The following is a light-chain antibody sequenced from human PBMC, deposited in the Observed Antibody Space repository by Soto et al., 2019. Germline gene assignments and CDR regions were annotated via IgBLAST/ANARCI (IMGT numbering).Light chain of an antibody. CDR3: HFFYATNQV. J-gene: IGLJ2*01. V-gene: IGLV6-57*01. Sequence: NFMLTQPHSVSESPGKTVIISCTRSSGSIASNYVQWYQQRPGSSPTTVIYEDNQRPSGVPDRFSGSIDSSSNSASLTIPGLEAEDGADHPFHFFYATNQVFGGGTKLHVL. CDR2: EDN. CDR1: SGSIASNY.